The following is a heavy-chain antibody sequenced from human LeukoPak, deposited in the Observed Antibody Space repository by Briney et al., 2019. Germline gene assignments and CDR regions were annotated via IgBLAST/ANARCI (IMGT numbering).Heavy chain of an antibody. CDR2: IKQDGSEK. Sequence: GGSLRLSCTASGFTFGDYAMSWVRQAPGKGLEWVANIKQDGSEKYYVDSVKGRFTISRDNAKNSLYLQMNSLRAEDTAVYYCAGGDYGGNVAPGGAFDIWGQGTMVTVSS. CDR3: AGGDYGGNVAPGGAFDI. D-gene: IGHD4-23*01. CDR1: GFTFGDYA. J-gene: IGHJ3*02. V-gene: IGHV3-7*01.